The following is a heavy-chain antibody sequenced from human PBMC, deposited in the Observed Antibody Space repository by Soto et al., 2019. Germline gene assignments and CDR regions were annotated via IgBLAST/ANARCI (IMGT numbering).Heavy chain of an antibody. J-gene: IGHJ6*03. V-gene: IGHV1-3*01. D-gene: IGHD2-2*01. CDR1: GYTFTSYA. CDR3: AREEDIVVGDYYKDV. Sequence: ASVKVSCKASGYTFTSYAMHWVRQAPGQRLEWMGWINAGNGNTKYSQKFQGRVTITRDTSASTAYMELSSLRSEDTAVYYCAREEDIVVGDYYKDVWGKGTTVTVSS. CDR2: INAGNGNT.